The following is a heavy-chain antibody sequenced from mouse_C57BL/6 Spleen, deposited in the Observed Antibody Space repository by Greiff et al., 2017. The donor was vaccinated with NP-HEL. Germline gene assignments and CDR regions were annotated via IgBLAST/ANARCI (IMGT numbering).Heavy chain of an antibody. Sequence: VKLQESDAELVKPGASVKISCKVSGYTSTDHTIHWMKQRPEQGLEWIGYIYPRDGSTKYNEKFKGKATLTADKSSSTAYMQLNSLTSEDSAVYFCARIPFITTVVDYAMDYWGQGTSVTVSS. J-gene: IGHJ4*01. CDR1: GYTSTDHT. D-gene: IGHD1-1*01. V-gene: IGHV1-78*01. CDR2: IYPRDGST. CDR3: ARIPFITTVVDYAMDY.